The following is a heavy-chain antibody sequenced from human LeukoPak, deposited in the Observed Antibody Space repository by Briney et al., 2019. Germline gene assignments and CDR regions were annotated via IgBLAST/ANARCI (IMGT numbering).Heavy chain of an antibody. Sequence: GGSLRLSCTTSGFTFRAYWMGWVRQAPGKGLEWVANIHQHGSMDSVKGRFTISRDNAKSSIYPQMNSLRAEDTAIYYCARIGHDLYQTFDFWGNGNLITVSS. CDR2: IHQHGS. D-gene: IGHD2-2*01. J-gene: IGHJ4*01. CDR3: ARIGHDLYQTFDF. V-gene: IGHV3-7*03. CDR1: GFTFRAYW.